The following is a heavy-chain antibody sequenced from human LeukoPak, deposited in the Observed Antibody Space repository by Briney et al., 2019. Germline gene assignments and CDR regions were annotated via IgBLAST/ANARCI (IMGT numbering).Heavy chain of an antibody. CDR3: ARGSGYSYGYDAFDI. Sequence: PSETLSLTCTVPVGSISSYYWSSIRRPPAKGLEWIGHIYYSGSTKYNPSLKSRVTISVDTSKNQFSLKLSSVTAADTAVYYCARGSGYSYGYDAFDIWGQGTMVTVSS. J-gene: IGHJ3*02. V-gene: IGHV4-59*01. D-gene: IGHD5-18*01. CDR1: VGSISSYY. CDR2: IYYSGST.